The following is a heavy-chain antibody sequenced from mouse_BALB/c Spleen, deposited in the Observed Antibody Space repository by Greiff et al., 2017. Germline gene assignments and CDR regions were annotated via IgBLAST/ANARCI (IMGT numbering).Heavy chain of an antibody. CDR1: GFTFSSYT. D-gene: IGHD2-3*01. V-gene: IGHV5-12-2*01. Sequence: EVHLVESGGGLVQPGGSLKLSCAASGFTFSSYTMSWVRQTPEKRLEWVAYISNGGGSTYYPDTVKGRFTISRDNAKNTLYLQMSSLKSEDTAMYYCARHDGYYYYYAMDYWGQGTSVTVSS. CDR3: ARHDGYYYYYAMDY. J-gene: IGHJ4*01. CDR2: ISNGGGST.